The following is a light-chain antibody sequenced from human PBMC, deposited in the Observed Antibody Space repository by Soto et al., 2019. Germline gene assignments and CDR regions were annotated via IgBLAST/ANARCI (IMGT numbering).Light chain of an antibody. CDR3: QQYNNWPRRT. Sequence: EIVITQPPATLSVSPGERATLSCRASQSVSSNLAWYQQKPGQAPRLLIYGASTRATGIPARFSGSGSGTEFTLTISSLQSEDFAVYYCQQYNNWPRRTFGQGTKVDIK. CDR2: GAS. J-gene: IGKJ1*01. CDR1: QSVSSN. V-gene: IGKV3-15*01.